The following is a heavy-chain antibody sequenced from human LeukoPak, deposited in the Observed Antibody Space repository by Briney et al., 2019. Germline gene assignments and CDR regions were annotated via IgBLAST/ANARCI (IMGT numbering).Heavy chain of an antibody. D-gene: IGHD3-10*01. Sequence: SETLSLTCTVSGGSLRSYYWSWIRQPPGKGLEWIGYIYYSGSTNYNPSLKSRVTMSVDTSKNQFDLKLCSVTAADTAVYYCARGRDYFDYWGQGTLVTVSS. CDR2: IYYSGST. CDR1: GGSLRSYY. J-gene: IGHJ4*02. V-gene: IGHV4-59*08. CDR3: ARGRDYFDY.